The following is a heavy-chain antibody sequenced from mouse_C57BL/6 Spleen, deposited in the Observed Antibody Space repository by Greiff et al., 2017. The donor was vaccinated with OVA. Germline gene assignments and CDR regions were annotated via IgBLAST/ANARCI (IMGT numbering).Heavy chain of an antibody. J-gene: IGHJ3*01. CDR2: IYPGSGST. D-gene: IGHD2-5*01. Sequence: VKLQQPGAELVKPGASVKMSCKASGYTFTSYWITWVKQRPGQGLEWIGDIYPGSGSTNYNEKFKSKATLTVDTSSSTAYMQLSRLTSADSAVFYCARSDYSNYGRFAYWGQGTLVTVSA. CDR1: GYTFTSYW. V-gene: IGHV1-55*01. CDR3: ARSDYSNYGRFAY.